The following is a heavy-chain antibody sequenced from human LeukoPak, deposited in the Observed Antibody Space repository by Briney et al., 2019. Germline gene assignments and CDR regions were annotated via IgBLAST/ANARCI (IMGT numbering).Heavy chain of an antibody. D-gene: IGHD3-22*01. Sequence: GGSLRLSCAASGFIFTNYFMSWVRQAPGKGLEWVSVIYSGGSTYYADSVKGRFTISRDNSKNTLYLQMNSLRAEDTAVYYCARGASSGPDRIDYWGQGTLVTVSS. J-gene: IGHJ4*02. CDR3: ARGASSGPDRIDY. V-gene: IGHV3-53*01. CDR2: IYSGGST. CDR1: GFIFTNYF.